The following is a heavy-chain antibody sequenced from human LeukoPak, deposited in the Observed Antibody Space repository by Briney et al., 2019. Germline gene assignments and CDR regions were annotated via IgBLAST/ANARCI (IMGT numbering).Heavy chain of an antibody. CDR3: ASTHGRLGYGDYAWYYYGIDG. Sequence: GGSLRLSCSASGFTFSSYEMNWVRQAPGRGLEWVSYISSSGGTIYYADSVKGRFTISRDNAKNSLYLQMNSLRGEDTAVYYCASTHGRLGYGDYAWYYYGIDGWGQGTTVTASS. CDR2: ISSSGGTI. D-gene: IGHD4-17*01. CDR1: GFTFSSYE. J-gene: IGHJ6*02. V-gene: IGHV3-48*03.